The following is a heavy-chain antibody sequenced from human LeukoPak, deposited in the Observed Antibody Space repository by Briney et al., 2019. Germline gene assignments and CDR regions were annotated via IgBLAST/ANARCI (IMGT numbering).Heavy chain of an antibody. D-gene: IGHD3-3*01. CDR2: IYSGGST. CDR3: ASSSTGFWSGYYLDY. V-gene: IGHV3-53*01. Sequence: GGSLRLSCAASGFTFSSNYMSWVRQAPGKGLEWVSVIYSGGSTYYADSVKGRFTISRDNSKNTLYLQMNSLRAEDTAVYYCASSSTGFWSGYYLDYWGQGTLVTVSS. J-gene: IGHJ4*02. CDR1: GFTFSSNY.